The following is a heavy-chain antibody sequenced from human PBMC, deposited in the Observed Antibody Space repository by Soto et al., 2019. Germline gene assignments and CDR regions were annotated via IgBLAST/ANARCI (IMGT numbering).Heavy chain of an antibody. D-gene: IGHD2-2*01. CDR2: IYPGDSDT. V-gene: IGHV5-51*01. CDR1: GYSFTSYW. CDR3: ARHVGCSSTSCYPYYYYGMDV. Sequence: ESLKISCKGSGYSFTSYWIGWVRQMPGKGLEWMGIIYPGDSDTRYSPSFQGQVTISADKSISTAYLQWSSLKASDTAMYYCARHVGCSSTSCYPYYYYGMDVWGQGTTVTVSS. J-gene: IGHJ6*02.